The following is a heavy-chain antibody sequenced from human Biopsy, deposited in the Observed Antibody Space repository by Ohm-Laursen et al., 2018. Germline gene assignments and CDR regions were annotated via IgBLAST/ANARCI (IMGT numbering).Heavy chain of an antibody. CDR3: AREEDNSGYDYYGMDV. V-gene: IGHV1-18*01. Sequence: SVKVSCKASGYLFINYGISWVRQAPGQGLEWMGWISAYNGNRNYAQKFQGRVTMTTDTSTSTAYMELRSLRSDDTAVYFCAREEDNSGYDYYGMDVWGQGTTVTVSS. CDR1: GYLFINYG. D-gene: IGHD3-22*01. CDR2: ISAYNGNR. J-gene: IGHJ6*02.